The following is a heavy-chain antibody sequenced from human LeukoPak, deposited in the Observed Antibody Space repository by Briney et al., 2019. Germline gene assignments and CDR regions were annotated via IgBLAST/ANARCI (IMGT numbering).Heavy chain of an antibody. V-gene: IGHV5-51*01. J-gene: IGHJ4*02. CDR3: ARQGYSSSRDY. CDR2: IYPGDSDT. CDR1: GYRFTRYW. Sequence: GGSLKISFQGSGYRFTRYWIGWVRPVPGKGLEWMGIIYPGDSDTNYSPSFQGQVTISADKSITTAYLQWSSLKASDTAMYYCARQGYSSSRDYWGQGTLVTVSS. D-gene: IGHD6-13*01.